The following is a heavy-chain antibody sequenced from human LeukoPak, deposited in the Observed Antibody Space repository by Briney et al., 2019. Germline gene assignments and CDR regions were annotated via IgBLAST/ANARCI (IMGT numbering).Heavy chain of an antibody. CDR2: IYTSGST. D-gene: IGHD3-22*01. J-gene: IGHJ4*02. CDR3: ARETRNPYYYDSSGYNFDY. V-gene: IGHV4-4*07. Sequence: SETLSLTCTVSGVSISSYYWSWIRQPAGKGLEWIGRIYTSGSTNYNPSLKSRVTMSVDTSKNQFSLKLSSVTAADTAAYYCARETRNPYYYDSSGYNFDYWGQGTLVTVSS. CDR1: GVSISSYY.